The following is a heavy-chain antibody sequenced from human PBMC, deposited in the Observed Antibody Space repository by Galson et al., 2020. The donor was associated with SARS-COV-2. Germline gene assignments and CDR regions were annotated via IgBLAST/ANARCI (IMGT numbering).Heavy chain of an antibody. CDR2: IWYDGTNK. CDR1: GFTFYSDA. D-gene: IGHD3-22*01. J-gene: IGHJ6*02. CDR3: AREAAGGYYDHSGHYSISQGMDV. V-gene: IGHV3-33*01. Sequence: GGSLRLSCVASGFTFYSDAMHWVRQAPGKGLEWVAIIWYDGTNKYYADSVKGRFTISRDNSQNTLFLQMNSLRVEDTSVYYCAREAAGGYYDHSGHYSISQGMDVWGQGTTVTVSS.